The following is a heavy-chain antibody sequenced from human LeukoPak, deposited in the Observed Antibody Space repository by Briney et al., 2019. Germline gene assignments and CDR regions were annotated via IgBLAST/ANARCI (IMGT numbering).Heavy chain of an antibody. Sequence: SVKVSCKASGGTFSSYAISWVRQAPGQGLEWMGRIIPIFGTANYAQKFQGRVTITTDESTSTAYMELGSLRSEDTAVYYCARVAVADSATDYWGQGTLVTVSS. CDR1: GGTFSSYA. D-gene: IGHD6-19*01. CDR3: ARVAVADSATDY. V-gene: IGHV1-69*05. CDR2: IIPIFGTA. J-gene: IGHJ4*02.